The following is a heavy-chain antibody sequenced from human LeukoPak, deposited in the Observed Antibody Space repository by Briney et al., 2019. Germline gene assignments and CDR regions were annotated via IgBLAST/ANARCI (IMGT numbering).Heavy chain of an antibody. CDR2: IYYTGSI. CDR3: ARHDREQWLEIDY. J-gene: IGHJ4*02. D-gene: IGHD6-19*01. CDR1: GYSISSAFY. V-gene: IGHV4-38-2*01. Sequence: PSETLSLTCAVSGYSISSAFYWGWIRQPPGKGLEWIGNIYYTGSIYYNPSLKSRVTISVDTSKNQFSLKLSSVIAADTAVYYCARHDREQWLEIDYWGQGTLVTVSS.